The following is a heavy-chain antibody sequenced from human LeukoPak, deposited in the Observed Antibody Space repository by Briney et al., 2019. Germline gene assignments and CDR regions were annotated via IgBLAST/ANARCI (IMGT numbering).Heavy chain of an antibody. J-gene: IGHJ4*02. Sequence: ASVKVSCKASGGTFSSYAISWVRQAPGQGLEWMGRIIPILGIANYAQKFQGRVTITADKSTSTAHMELSSLRSEDTAVYYCARDYYDSSGYAFDYWGQGTLVTVSS. CDR2: IIPILGIA. D-gene: IGHD3-22*01. CDR3: ARDYYDSSGYAFDY. V-gene: IGHV1-69*04. CDR1: GGTFSSYA.